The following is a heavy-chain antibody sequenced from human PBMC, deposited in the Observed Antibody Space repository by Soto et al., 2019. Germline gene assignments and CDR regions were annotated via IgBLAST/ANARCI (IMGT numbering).Heavy chain of an antibody. J-gene: IGHJ4*02. V-gene: IGHV3-33*01. CDR1: GFTFSTYG. CDR3: VRGPWLVGDVTSFDY. Sequence: QVHLVESGGGVVQPGRSLRLSCAASGFTFSTYGMHWVRQAPGKGLEWVALIWNHGREDSYADSVKGRFTISRGNSKNTLWLQMNSLRADDTAVYYCVRGPWLVGDVTSFDYWGQGSLVTVSS. CDR2: IWNHGRED. D-gene: IGHD6-19*01.